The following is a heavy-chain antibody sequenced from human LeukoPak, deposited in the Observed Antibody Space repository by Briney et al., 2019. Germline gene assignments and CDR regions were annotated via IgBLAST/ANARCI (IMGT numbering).Heavy chain of an antibody. CDR3: ARGPIRYSDWLDSPYYDMDV. CDR1: GHTFTSYD. CDR2: MNPNSGNT. V-gene: IGHV1-8*01. J-gene: IGHJ6*03. Sequence: ASVKVSCKASGHTFTSYDINWVRQATGQGLEWMGWMNPNSGNTGYAQKFQGRVTMTRNTSISTAYMELSSLRSEDTAVYYCARGPIRYSDWLDSPYYDMDVWGKGTTVTISS. D-gene: IGHD3-9*01.